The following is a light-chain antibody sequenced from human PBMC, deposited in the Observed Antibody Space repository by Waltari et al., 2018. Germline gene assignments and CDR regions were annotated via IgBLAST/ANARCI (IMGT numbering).Light chain of an antibody. Sequence: IVLTQSPGTLSLSPGERATLSCRAGQSVSRSLAWYQQKPGQAPKLLIYGSSTRATGIPDRFSGSGSGTDFSLTISSLEPEDFARDFGQHYGRLPATFGQGTKVEIK. CDR2: GSS. CDR1: QSVSRS. J-gene: IGKJ1*01. CDR3: QHYGRLPAT. V-gene: IGKV3-20*01.